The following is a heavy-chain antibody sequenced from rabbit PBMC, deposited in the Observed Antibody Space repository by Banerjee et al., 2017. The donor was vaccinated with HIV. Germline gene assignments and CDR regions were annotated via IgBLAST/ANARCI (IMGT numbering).Heavy chain of an antibody. J-gene: IGHJ4*01. CDR2: IDAGSSGST. Sequence: QSLEESGGDLVKPGASLTLTCTASGFSFSSSYYMCWVRQAPGKGLEWIACIDAGSSGSTYYASWAKGRFTISKTSSTTVTLQMTSLTAADTATYFCARDIAGYAGYGYAYISYYFDLWGPGTLVTVS. V-gene: IGHV1S40*01. CDR3: ARDIAGYAGYGYAYISYYFDL. CDR1: GFSFSSSYY. D-gene: IGHD6-1*01.